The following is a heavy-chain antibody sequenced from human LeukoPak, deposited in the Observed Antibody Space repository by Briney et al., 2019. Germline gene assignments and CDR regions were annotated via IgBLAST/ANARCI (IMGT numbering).Heavy chain of an antibody. J-gene: IGHJ3*02. D-gene: IGHD1-26*01. Sequence: GQSLKISCKGSGYSFTSYWISWVRQMPGKGLEWMGRIDPSDSYTNYSPSFQGHVTISADKSISTAYLQRSSLKASDTAMYYCASFIVGATNDAFDIWGQGTMVTVSS. CDR3: ASFIVGATNDAFDI. V-gene: IGHV5-10-1*01. CDR1: GYSFTSYW. CDR2: IDPSDSYT.